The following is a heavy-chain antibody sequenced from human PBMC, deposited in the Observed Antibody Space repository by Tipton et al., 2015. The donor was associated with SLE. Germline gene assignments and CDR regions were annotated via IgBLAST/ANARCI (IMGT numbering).Heavy chain of an antibody. Sequence: GLVKPSETLSLTCTVSGASISSVSYYWSWIRQPAGKGLEWIGRMYSSGSTDYSPSLKSRVTLSVDTSKNQFSLRLSSVTAADTAVYYCARGIIPAARYFQDWGQGTLVTVSS. D-gene: IGHD2-2*01. V-gene: IGHV4-61*02. J-gene: IGHJ1*01. CDR2: MYSSGST. CDR1: GASISSVSYY. CDR3: ARGIIPAARYFQD.